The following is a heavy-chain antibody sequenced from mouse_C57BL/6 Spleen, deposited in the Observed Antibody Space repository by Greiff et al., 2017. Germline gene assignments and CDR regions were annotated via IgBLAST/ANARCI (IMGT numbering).Heavy chain of an antibody. D-gene: IGHD1-1*01. V-gene: IGHV1-54*01. CDR2: INSGSGGT. J-gene: IGHJ2*01. Sequence: VQLQQSGAELVRPGTSVKVSCKASGYAFTNYLLEWVKQRPGQGLEWIGAINSGSGGTNYNEKFKGKGILTADKSSSTAYVQLISLTSGDSAVYFCSREGYYGRCFDYWGQGTTLTVSS. CDR1: GYAFTNYL. CDR3: SREGYYGRCFDY.